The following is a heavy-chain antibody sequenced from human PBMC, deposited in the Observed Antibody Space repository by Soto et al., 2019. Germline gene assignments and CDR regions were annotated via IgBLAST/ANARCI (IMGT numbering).Heavy chain of an antibody. D-gene: IGHD1-26*01. Sequence: PGGSLRLSCAASGFTFSSYSMSWVRQAPGKGLEWVSSISSSSSYIYYADSVKGRFTISRDNAKNSLYLQMNSLRAEDTAVYYCARQYSGSSPFGYWGQGTLVTVSS. CDR3: ARQYSGSSPFGY. CDR2: ISSSSSYI. CDR1: GFTFSSYS. J-gene: IGHJ4*02. V-gene: IGHV3-21*01.